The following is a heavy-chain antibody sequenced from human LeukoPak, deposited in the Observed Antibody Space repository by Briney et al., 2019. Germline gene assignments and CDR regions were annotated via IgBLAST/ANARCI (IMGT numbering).Heavy chain of an antibody. CDR1: GFTFSSYY. J-gene: IGHJ4*02. D-gene: IGHD2/OR15-2a*01. Sequence: QPGGSLRLSCAASGFTFSSYYMSWVRQAPGKGLEWVVNIKQDGSEKYYVDSVKGRFTISRDNAKNSLYLQMNSLRAEDTAVYYCARARGIDYWGQGTLVTVSS. CDR2: IKQDGSEK. V-gene: IGHV3-7*03. CDR3: ARARGIDY.